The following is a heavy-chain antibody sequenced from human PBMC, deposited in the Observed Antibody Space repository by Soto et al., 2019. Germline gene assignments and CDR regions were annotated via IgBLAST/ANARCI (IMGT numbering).Heavy chain of an antibody. V-gene: IGHV3-53*04. Sequence: EVQLVESGGGLVQPGGSLRLSCAASGLTVNSDHLSWVRQAPGKGLEWVSIIYSGGGTYYADSVKGRFTISRHTSKNTLYLQMNSLRPDDTAVYYCVGSSWLHWGQGTLVTVSS. CDR1: GLTVNSDH. D-gene: IGHD6-13*01. J-gene: IGHJ4*02. CDR3: VGSSWLH. CDR2: IYSGGGT.